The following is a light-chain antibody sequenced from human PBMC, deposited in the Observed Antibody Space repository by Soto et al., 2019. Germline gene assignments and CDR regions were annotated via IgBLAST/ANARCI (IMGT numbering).Light chain of an antibody. Sequence: QSVLTQPASVSGSPGQSITISCTGTSSDVGGYNYVSWYQQHPGKAPELMIYDVSNRPSGVSNRFSGFKSGNTASLTISGLHAEDEADYYCSSYTSSSTHVFGTGTKVTVL. CDR2: DVS. CDR3: SSYTSSSTHV. V-gene: IGLV2-14*03. J-gene: IGLJ1*01. CDR1: SSDVGGYNY.